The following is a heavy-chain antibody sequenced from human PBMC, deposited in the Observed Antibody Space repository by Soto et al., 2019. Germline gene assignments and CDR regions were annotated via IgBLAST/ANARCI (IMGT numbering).Heavy chain of an antibody. CDR2: IYHSGST. CDR3: ARVPGP. CDR1: GGSISSGGYS. Sequence: QLQLQESGSGLVKPSQTLSLTCAVSGGSISSGGYSWSWIRQPPGKGLEWIGYIYHSGSTYYNPSLXSXXTRSVDRSKTQSSLKLSSVTAADTAVYSCARVPGPWGQGTTVTVSS. V-gene: IGHV4-30-2*01. J-gene: IGHJ6*02.